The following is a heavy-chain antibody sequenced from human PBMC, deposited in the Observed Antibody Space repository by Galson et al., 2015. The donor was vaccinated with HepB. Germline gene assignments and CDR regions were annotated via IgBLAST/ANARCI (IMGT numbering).Heavy chain of an antibody. V-gene: IGHV3-15*01. CDR3: TTDLVWHIVVVTAIRAAEYFQH. CDR2: IKSKTDGGTT. Sequence: SLRLSCAASGFTFSNAWMSWVRQAPGKGLEWVGRIKSKTDGGTTDYAAPVKGRFTISRDDSKNTLYLQMNSLKTEDTAVYYCTTDLVWHIVVVTAIRAAEYFQHWGQGTLVTVSS. J-gene: IGHJ1*01. CDR1: GFTFSNAW. D-gene: IGHD2-21*02.